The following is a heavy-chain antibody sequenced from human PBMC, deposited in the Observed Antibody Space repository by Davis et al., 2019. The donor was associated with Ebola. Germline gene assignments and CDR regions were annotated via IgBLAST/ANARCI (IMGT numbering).Heavy chain of an antibody. D-gene: IGHD6-19*01. V-gene: IGHV3-74*01. CDR2: INSDGSST. CDR3: ARGHISGWYYYYYGMDV. Sequence: GESLKISCAASGFTFSSYWMHWVRQAPGKGLVWVSRINSDGSSTSYADSVKGRFTISRDNAKNTLYLQMNSLRAEDTAVYYCARGHISGWYYYYYGMDVWGQGTTVTVPS. CDR1: GFTFSSYW. J-gene: IGHJ6*02.